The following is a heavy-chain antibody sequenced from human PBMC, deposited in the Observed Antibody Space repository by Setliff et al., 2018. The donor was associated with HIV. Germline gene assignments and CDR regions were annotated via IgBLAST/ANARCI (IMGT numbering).Heavy chain of an antibody. Sequence: ASVKVSCKASGYTFPGYYMHWVRQAPGQGLEWMGWINPNSGGTTYAQKFQGRVTMTRDTSISTAYMEVSRLRSDDTAVYYCARDHCSSSGFYEYFYYGMDVWGQGTTVTVSS. D-gene: IGHD2-2*01. CDR1: GYTFPGYY. V-gene: IGHV1-2*02. J-gene: IGHJ6*02. CDR2: INPNSGGT. CDR3: ARDHCSSSGFYEYFYYGMDV.